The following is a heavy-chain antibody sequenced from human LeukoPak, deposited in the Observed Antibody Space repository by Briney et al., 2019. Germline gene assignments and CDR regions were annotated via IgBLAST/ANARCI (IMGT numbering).Heavy chain of an antibody. CDR1: GFNFGNYA. V-gene: IGHV3-30-3*01. Sequence: GGSLRLSCAASGFNFGNYAMYWVRQAPDKGLEWVSLIPSGGFYEYYADSVKGRSTISRDDSGNTLYLQLNSLRPEDTAVYYCARDSTYYYESGSSGPHYFDNWGQGTLVTVSS. D-gene: IGHD3-10*01. CDR3: ARDSTYYYESGSSGPHYFDN. CDR2: IPSGGFYE. J-gene: IGHJ4*02.